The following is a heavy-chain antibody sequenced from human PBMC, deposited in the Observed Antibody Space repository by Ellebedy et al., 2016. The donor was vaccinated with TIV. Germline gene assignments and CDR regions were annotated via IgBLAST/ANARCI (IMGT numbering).Heavy chain of an antibody. J-gene: IGHJ4*02. D-gene: IGHD6-13*01. Sequence: ASVKVSCKASGYTFTTYAINWVRQAPGQGLEWMGWINTNTGNPTYVQGFTGRFVFSLDTSVSTAYLQISSLKPEDTAIYYCARDFQWYATTWYDYWGQGTLVTVSS. V-gene: IGHV7-4-1*02. CDR2: INTNTGNP. CDR3: ARDFQWYATTWYDY. CDR1: GYTFTTYA.